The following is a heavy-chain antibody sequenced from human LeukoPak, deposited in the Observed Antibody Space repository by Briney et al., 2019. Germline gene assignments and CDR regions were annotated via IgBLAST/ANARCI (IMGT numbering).Heavy chain of an antibody. CDR3: AKDLPIAAAGWGGGDYFDY. D-gene: IGHD6-13*01. CDR1: GFTFNSYA. V-gene: IGHV3-23*01. J-gene: IGHJ4*02. CDR2: ISAGGVTT. Sequence: AGGSLRLSCAASGFTFNSYAMSWVRQFPGKGLEWVSSISAGGVTTYYADSVKGRFTISRDNSKNTLYLQMNSLRAEDTAVYYCAKDLPIAAAGWGGGDYFDYWGQGTLVTVSS.